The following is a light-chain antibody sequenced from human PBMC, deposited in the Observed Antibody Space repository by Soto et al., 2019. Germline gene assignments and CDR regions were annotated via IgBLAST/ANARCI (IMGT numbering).Light chain of an antibody. CDR3: QQYKNWYT. CDR1: QSVSDK. J-gene: IGKJ2*01. V-gene: IGKV3-15*01. CDR2: GAS. Sequence: EIVMTQSPATLSVSPGERAALSCWASQSVSDKLAWYQQKPGQAPRLLIYGASTRASGVPARFSGSGSGTEFTLTSGSLQSEDFAGYYCQQYKNWYTFGQGTKLEIK.